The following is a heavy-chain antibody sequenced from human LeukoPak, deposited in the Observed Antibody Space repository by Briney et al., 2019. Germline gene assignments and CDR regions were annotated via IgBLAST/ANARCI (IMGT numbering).Heavy chain of an antibody. CDR1: GFKVTTNF. V-gene: IGHV3-53*01. J-gene: IGHJ4*02. D-gene: IGHD1-26*01. Sequence: GGSLRLSCAASGFKVTTNFMTWVRQAPGNGLKWVSVIHSSDDTYYADSVKGRFTISRDSSKNTLYLQLNSLRAEDTAVYYCTTRSGSYYYWGQGTLVTVSS. CDR3: TTRSGSYYY. CDR2: IHSSDDT.